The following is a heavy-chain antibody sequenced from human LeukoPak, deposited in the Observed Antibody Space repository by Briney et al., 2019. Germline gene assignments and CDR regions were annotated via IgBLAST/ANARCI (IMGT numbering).Heavy chain of an antibody. Sequence: GASVEVSCKASGGTFSSYAISWVRQAPGQGLEWMGGIIPIFGTANYAQKFQGRVTITADESTSTAYMELSSLRSEDTAVYYCARGTVVVVPAAMFSSYYYYYMDVWGKGTTVTISS. D-gene: IGHD2-2*01. CDR1: GGTFSSYA. CDR3: ARGTVVVVPAAMFSSYYYYYMDV. CDR2: IIPIFGTA. V-gene: IGHV1-69*13. J-gene: IGHJ6*03.